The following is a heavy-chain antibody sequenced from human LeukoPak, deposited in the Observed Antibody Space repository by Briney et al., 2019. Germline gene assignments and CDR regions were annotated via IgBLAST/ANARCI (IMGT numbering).Heavy chain of an antibody. CDR3: ARRSRNYYYGMDV. V-gene: IGHV1-8*01. CDR1: GXXXXSYD. CDR2: MNPNSGNT. J-gene: IGHJ6*02. Sequence: ASVKVSCKASGXXXXSYDINWVRQATXXXXXWMGWMNPNSGNTGYAQKFQGRVTMTRNTSISTAYMELSSLRSEDTAVYYCARRSRNYYYGMDVWGQGTTVTVSS.